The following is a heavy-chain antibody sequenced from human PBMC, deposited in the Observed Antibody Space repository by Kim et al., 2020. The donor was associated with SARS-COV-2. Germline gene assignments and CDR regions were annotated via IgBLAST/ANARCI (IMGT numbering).Heavy chain of an antibody. D-gene: IGHD3-3*01. J-gene: IGHJ3*01. CDR2: ISHTGSVV. CDR3: AKDRGERISIFGVVPDAVDV. V-gene: IGHV3-48*03. Sequence: GGSLRLSCAASGFSFSNYALNWVRQAPGKGLEWIAYISHTGSVVYHADSVKGRFTISRDNAKNSLYLQMSSLRAEDTAVYYCAKDRGERISIFGVVPDAVDVWGQGAMVTVSS. CDR1: GFSFSNYA.